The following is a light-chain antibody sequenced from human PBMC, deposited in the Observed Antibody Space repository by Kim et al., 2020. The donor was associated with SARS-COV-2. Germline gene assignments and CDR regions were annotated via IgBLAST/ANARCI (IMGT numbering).Light chain of an antibody. CDR2: EGT. CDR3: CSYAGSNTWV. CDR1: SSDVAIYNL. J-gene: IGLJ3*02. Sequence: QSALAQPASVSGSPGQSITISCTGTSSDVAIYNLVSWYQQHPGKAPKLMMYEGTKRPSGVSNRFSGSKSGNTASLTISGLQAEDEADYYCCSYAGSNTWVFGGGTQLTVL. V-gene: IGLV2-23*01.